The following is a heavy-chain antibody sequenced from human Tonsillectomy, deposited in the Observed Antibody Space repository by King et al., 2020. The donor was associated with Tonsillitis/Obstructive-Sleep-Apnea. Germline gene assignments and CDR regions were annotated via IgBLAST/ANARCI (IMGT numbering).Heavy chain of an antibody. CDR3: ARDMVLEAGGDAFDF. V-gene: IGHV4-59*01. D-gene: IGHD2-8*01. CDR2: IYYSGST. Sequence: QMQLQESGPGLVKPSETLSLTCTVSGASISSYYWSWIRQPPGKGLEWNGYIYYSGSTNYNPSLKSRVTISVDTSKNQFSLKLSSVTAADTAVYYCARDMVLEAGGDAFDFWGQGTMVTVSS. J-gene: IGHJ3*01. CDR1: GASISSYY.